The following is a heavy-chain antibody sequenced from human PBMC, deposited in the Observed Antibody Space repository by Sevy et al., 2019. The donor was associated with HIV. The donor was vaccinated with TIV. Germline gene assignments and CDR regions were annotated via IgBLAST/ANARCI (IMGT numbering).Heavy chain of an antibody. J-gene: IGHJ4*02. D-gene: IGHD2-2*01. V-gene: IGHV1-18*01. Sequence: ASVKVSCKASGYSFTTYGITWVRQAPGQGLEWMGWISGYNGNTNYAQKFQGRVTMTTDTSTNTAYIELRSLTSDDTAVYYCAREKVSRRGVQWSYFDYWGQGTLVTVSS. CDR1: GYSFTTYG. CDR3: AREKVSRRGVQWSYFDY. CDR2: ISGYNGNT.